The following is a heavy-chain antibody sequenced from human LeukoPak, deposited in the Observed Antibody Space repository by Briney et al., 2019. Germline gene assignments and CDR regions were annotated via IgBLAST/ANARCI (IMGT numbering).Heavy chain of an antibody. CDR3: ARGTVRGVMPLAY. CDR2: SNHSART. CDR1: GGSFSGYY. J-gene: IGHJ4*02. D-gene: IGHD3-10*01. Sequence: SETLSVNCAVDGGSFSGYYWRWIRQPPGKGLEWIGKSNHSARTNYNQYLRRGVTISVDTSKNQFSLKLSSVTAADTAVYYCARGTVRGVMPLAYWGKGTLVTVSS. V-gene: IGHV4-34*01.